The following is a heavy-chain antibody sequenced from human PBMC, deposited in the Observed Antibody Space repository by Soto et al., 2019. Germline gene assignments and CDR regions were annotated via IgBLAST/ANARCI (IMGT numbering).Heavy chain of an antibody. CDR1: GFTFSSYC. CDR2: ISSTSSTI. Sequence: EVQLVESGGGLVQPGGSLRLSCAASGFTFSSYCMNWVRQAPGKGLEWISYISSTSSTIHYADSVKGRFTISRDNAENSLYLQMNSLRAEDTAVYYCARGYYDFWSAVVQHWGQGTLVTVSS. CDR3: ARGYYDFWSAVVQH. D-gene: IGHD3-3*01. V-gene: IGHV3-48*01. J-gene: IGHJ1*01.